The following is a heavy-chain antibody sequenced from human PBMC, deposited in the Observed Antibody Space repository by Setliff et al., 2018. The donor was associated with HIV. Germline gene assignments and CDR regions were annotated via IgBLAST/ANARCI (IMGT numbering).Heavy chain of an antibody. CDR1: GASISSGNYY. J-gene: IGHJ3*01. D-gene: IGHD3-10*01. CDR2: IYTSGST. Sequence: PSETLSLTCTVSGASISSGNYYWSWLRQHAGKGLEWIGRIYTSGSTNYNPSLKSRVTISLDTSKNQFSLKLSSVTAADTAVYYCARDQADVYNYLLSGAFDVLGQGAMVTVSS. CDR3: ARDQADVYNYLLSGAFDV. V-gene: IGHV4-61*02.